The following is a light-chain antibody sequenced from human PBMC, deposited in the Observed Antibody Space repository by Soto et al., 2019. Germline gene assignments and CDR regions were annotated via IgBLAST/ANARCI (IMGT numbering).Light chain of an antibody. V-gene: IGKV1-5*03. CDR3: QQTYSTLLT. CDR1: QTISSW. CDR2: KAS. Sequence: DIQMTQSPSTLSGSVGDRVTITCRASQTISSWLAWYQQKPGKAPKLLIYKASTLKSGVPSRFSGSGSGTGFTLTISSLQPDDFATYYCQQTYSTLLTFGGGTRLEI. J-gene: IGKJ5*01.